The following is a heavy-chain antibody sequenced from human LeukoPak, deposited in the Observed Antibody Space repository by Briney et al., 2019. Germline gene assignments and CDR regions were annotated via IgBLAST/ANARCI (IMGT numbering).Heavy chain of an antibody. V-gene: IGHV3-30*02. J-gene: IGHJ4*02. CDR2: IRYDGSNK. Sequence: GGSLRLSCAASGFTFSSYGMHWVRQAPGKGLEWVAFIRYDGSNKYYADSVKGRFTISRDNSKNTLYLQMNSLRAEDTAVYYCAKEIGYTSGWNYYFDYWGQGTLVTVSS. CDR3: AKEIGYTSGWNYYFDY. D-gene: IGHD6-19*01. CDR1: GFTFSSYG.